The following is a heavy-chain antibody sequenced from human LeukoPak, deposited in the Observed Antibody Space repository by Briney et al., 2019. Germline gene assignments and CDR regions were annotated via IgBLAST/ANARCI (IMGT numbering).Heavy chain of an antibody. CDR3: ARGGDGFDS. J-gene: IGHJ4*02. CDR2: VSGSGGTT. V-gene: IGHV3-23*01. D-gene: IGHD3-16*01. CDR1: GFTFSNYA. Sequence: GGSLRLSCAASGFTFSNYAMSWVRQAPGKGLEWVSAVSGSGGTTYYADPVKGRFTISRDNSKNTRYLQMNSLRAEDTAVYYCARGGDGFDSWGQGTLVTVSS.